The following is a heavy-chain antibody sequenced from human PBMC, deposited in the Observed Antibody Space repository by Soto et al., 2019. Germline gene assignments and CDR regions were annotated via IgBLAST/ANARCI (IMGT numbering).Heavy chain of an antibody. V-gene: IGHV3-74*01. CDR2: INFDGSST. CDR1: GFTFSSYW. D-gene: IGHD3-22*01. Sequence: GGSLRLSCAASGFTFSSYWIHWVRQAPGKGLVWVSRINFDGSSTTYADSVKGRFTISRDNAKKTLYLQMNSLRAEDTAVYYCARGIHYYDTSGPSDYWGQGTLVTVSS. CDR3: ARGIHYYDTSGPSDY. J-gene: IGHJ4*02.